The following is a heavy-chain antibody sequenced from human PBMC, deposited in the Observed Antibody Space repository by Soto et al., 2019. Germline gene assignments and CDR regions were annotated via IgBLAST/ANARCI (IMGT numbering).Heavy chain of an antibody. V-gene: IGHV3-74*01. Sequence: EVQLVESGGGLVQPGGSLRLSCAASGFTFSNYWMHWVRQAPGKGLVWVSRINSDGTRTNYADSVKGRFTISRDNAENTLYLQMNSLTAEDTAVYYCARVAVGYYYMDVCGKGTTVTVSS. J-gene: IGHJ6*03. CDR3: ARVAVGYYYMDV. CDR2: INSDGTRT. CDR1: GFTFSNYW.